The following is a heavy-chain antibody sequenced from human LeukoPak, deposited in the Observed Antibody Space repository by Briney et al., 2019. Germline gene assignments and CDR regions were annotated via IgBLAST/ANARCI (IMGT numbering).Heavy chain of an antibody. Sequence: QSGGSLRLSRAASGFTFSNYAMSWVRQAPGKGLEWVSTISDSGAYTYYADSVKGRFTISRDNSNNTLYVQMNSLRAEDTAVYYCAKDLSEYSSGWYEHGWFDPWGQGTLVTVSS. CDR2: ISDSGAYT. CDR3: AKDLSEYSSGWYEHGWFDP. J-gene: IGHJ5*02. V-gene: IGHV3-23*01. CDR1: GFTFSNYA. D-gene: IGHD6-19*01.